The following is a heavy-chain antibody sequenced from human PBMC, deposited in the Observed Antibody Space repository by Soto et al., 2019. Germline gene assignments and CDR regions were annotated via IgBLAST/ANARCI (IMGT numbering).Heavy chain of an antibody. CDR1: GGTFSSYA. V-gene: IGHV1-69*01. CDR3: ARENYYDSSGYPHAFDI. CDR2: IIPIFGTA. Sequence: QVQLVQSGAEVKKPGSSVKVSCKASGGTFSSYAISWLRQAPGQGLEWMGGIIPIFGTANYAQKFQGRVTITADESTSTAYMELSSLRSEDTAVYYCARENYYDSSGYPHAFDIWGQGTMVTVSS. J-gene: IGHJ3*02. D-gene: IGHD3-22*01.